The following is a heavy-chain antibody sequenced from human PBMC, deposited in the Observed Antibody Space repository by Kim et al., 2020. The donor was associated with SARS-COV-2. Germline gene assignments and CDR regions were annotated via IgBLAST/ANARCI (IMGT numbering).Heavy chain of an antibody. CDR3: ASLGVERGGY. CDR1: GFTFSNYA. D-gene: IGHD1-1*01. Sequence: GGSLRLSCAASGFTFSNYAMHWVRQVPGKGLEWVAVISYTGNNKYYADSVKGRFTTSRDNSKNTQYVQMNSVRVEDTAVYYWASLGVERGGYWGQGTLVTVSS. J-gene: IGHJ4*02. CDR2: ISYTGNNK. V-gene: IGHV3-30-3*01.